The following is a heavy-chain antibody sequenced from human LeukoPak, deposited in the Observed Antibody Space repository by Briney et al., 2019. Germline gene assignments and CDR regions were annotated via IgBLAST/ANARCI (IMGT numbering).Heavy chain of an antibody. CDR3: ARAGYDDYGDYVNY. Sequence: GGSLRLSCAASGFTFSSYSMNWVRQSPGKWLELVSSISSSSSYIYYADSVKGRFTISRDNAKNSMYLQMNSLRAEDTAVYYCARAGYDDYGDYVNYWGQGTLVTVSS. V-gene: IGHV3-21*01. J-gene: IGHJ4*02. CDR1: GFTFSSYS. CDR2: ISSSSSYI. D-gene: IGHD4-17*01.